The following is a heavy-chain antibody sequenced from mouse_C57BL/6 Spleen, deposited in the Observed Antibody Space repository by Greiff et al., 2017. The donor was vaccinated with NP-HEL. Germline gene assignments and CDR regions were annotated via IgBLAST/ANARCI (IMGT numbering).Heavy chain of an antibody. D-gene: IGHD1-1*01. CDR3: APYYYGSSYGVAY. V-gene: IGHV1-64*01. CDR1: GYTFTSYW. J-gene: IGHJ3*01. Sequence: QVQLQQPGAELVKPGASVKLSCKASGYTFTSYWMHWVKQRPGQGLEWIGMIHPNSGSTNYNEKFKSKATLTVDKSSSTAYVQLSSLTSEDSAVYYCAPYYYGSSYGVAYWGQGTLVTVSA. CDR2: IHPNSGST.